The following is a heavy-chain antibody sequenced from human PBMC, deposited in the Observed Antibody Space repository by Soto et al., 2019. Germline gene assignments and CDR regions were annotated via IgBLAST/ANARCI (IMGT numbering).Heavy chain of an antibody. Sequence: SETLSLTCTVSGGSISTRDSISTRSFYWGWMRQPPGKGLQWIASISYSDGSFYNSSLKSRLTISVDRSKNQFSLKLSSVTAADTAVYYCAASCVGCGGFNYYGMDVWGQGTTVTVS. CDR1: GGSISTRDSISTRSFY. D-gene: IGHD2-21*01. CDR2: ISYSDGS. J-gene: IGHJ6*02. V-gene: IGHV4-39*07. CDR3: AASCVGCGGFNYYGMDV.